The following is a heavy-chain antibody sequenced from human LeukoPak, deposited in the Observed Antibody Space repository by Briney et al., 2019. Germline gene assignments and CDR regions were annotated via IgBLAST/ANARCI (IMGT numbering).Heavy chain of an antibody. CDR2: IYYSGST. J-gene: IGHJ5*02. Sequence: SETLSHTCTVSGGSISSSSYYWGWIRQPPGKGLEWIGSIYYSGSTYYNPSLKSRVTISVDTSKNQFSLKLSSVTAADTAVYYCARQIAARPDWFDPWGQGTLVTVSS. CDR1: GGSISSSSYY. CDR3: ARQIAARPDWFDP. V-gene: IGHV4-39*01. D-gene: IGHD6-6*01.